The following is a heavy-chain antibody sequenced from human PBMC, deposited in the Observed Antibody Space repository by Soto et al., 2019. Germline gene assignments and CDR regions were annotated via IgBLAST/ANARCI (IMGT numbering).Heavy chain of an antibody. J-gene: IGHJ6*02. CDR3: TTDLMALWFGDYYGMDV. D-gene: IGHD3-10*01. Sequence: PGGSLRLSCAASGFTFSNGGMNWVRQAPGKGLEWVGRIKSKTDGGTTDYAAPVKVRFTISRDDSKNTLYLQMNSLKTEDTAVYYCTTDLMALWFGDYYGMDVRGQGTTVTVSS. CDR2: IKSKTDGGTT. V-gene: IGHV3-15*07. CDR1: GFTFSNGG.